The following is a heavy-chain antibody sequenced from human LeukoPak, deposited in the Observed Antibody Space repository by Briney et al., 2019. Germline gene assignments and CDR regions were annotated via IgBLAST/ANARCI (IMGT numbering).Heavy chain of an antibody. Sequence: PSETLSLTCTVSGGSIRRGDYYWTWIRQHPGKGLEWIGYIYYSGSTYHNPSLTGRVTISVDTSMDQFSLKLSSVTAADTAVYYSARGERGTYLYYFDYWGQGTLVTVSS. D-gene: IGHD1-26*01. CDR3: ARGERGTYLYYFDY. CDR2: IYYSGST. V-gene: IGHV4-31*03. J-gene: IGHJ4*02. CDR1: GGSIRRGDYY.